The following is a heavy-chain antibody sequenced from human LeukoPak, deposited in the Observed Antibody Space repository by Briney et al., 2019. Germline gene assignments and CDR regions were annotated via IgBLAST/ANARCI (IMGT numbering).Heavy chain of an antibody. D-gene: IGHD3-22*01. J-gene: IGHJ3*02. CDR3: AKSYYYDSSGSAGVFDI. CDR1: GYTFTDYY. CDR2: ISPNSGGT. Sequence: ASVKVSCKASGYTFTDYYIHWVRQAPGQGLEWMGWISPNSGGTNSAQMFQGRVTMTRDTSITTAYMELSSLRSDDTAFYYCAKSYYYDSSGSAGVFDIWGQGTMVTVSS. V-gene: IGHV1-2*02.